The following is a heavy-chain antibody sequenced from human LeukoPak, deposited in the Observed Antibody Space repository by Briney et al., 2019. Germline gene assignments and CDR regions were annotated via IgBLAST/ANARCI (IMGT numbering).Heavy chain of an antibody. CDR3: ARYLSSGLDY. CDR2: IYYSGTT. CDR1: GGSISSYY. D-gene: IGHD3-10*01. V-gene: IGHV4-59*01. Sequence: SETLSLTCTVSGGSISSYYWSWIRQPPGKGLEWIGYIYYSGTTSYNPSLKNRVTISVDTSKNQFSLKLSSVTAADTAVYYYARYLSSGLDYWGQGTLVTVSS. J-gene: IGHJ4*02.